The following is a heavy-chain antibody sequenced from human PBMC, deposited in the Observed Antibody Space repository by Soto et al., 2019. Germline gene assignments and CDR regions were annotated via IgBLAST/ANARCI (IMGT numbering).Heavy chain of an antibody. CDR1: GFIFSNYG. CDR2: IWYDGSNK. CDR3: AAGEPLHY. V-gene: IGHV3-33*01. J-gene: IGHJ4*02. Sequence: QMQLVESGGGVVQPGRSLRLSCAASGFIFSNYGMHWVRQAPGKGLEWVTIIWYDGSNKYYADSVKGRFTISRDNSKNPVYLQMNSLRAEDTAMYYCAAGEPLHYRGQGTLVTVSS. D-gene: IGHD1-1*01.